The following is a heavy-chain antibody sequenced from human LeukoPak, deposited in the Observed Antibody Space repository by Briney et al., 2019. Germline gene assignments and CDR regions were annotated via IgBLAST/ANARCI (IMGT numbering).Heavy chain of an antibody. CDR2: IIPILGIA. Sequence: ASVKVSCKASGGTFSSYAISWVRQAPGQGLEWMGRIIPILGIANYAQKFQGRVTITADKSTSTAYMELSSLRAEDTAVYFCAKRGVVIRVILVGFHKEAYYFDSWGRGALVTVSS. CDR3: AKRGVVIRVILVGFHKEAYYFDS. V-gene: IGHV1-69*04. J-gene: IGHJ4*02. CDR1: GGTFSSYA. D-gene: IGHD3-22*01.